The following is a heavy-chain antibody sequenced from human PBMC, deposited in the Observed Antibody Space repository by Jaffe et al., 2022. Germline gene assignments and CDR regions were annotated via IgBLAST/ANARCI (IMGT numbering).Heavy chain of an antibody. CDR2: ISSSSSYI. D-gene: IGHD3-3*01. V-gene: IGHV3-21*01. CDR1: GFTFSSYS. J-gene: IGHJ3*02. Sequence: EVQLVESGGGLVKPGGSLRLSCAASGFTFSSYSMNWVRQAPGKGLEWVSSISSSSSYIYYADSVKGRFTISRDNAKNSLYLQMNSLRAEDTAVYYCARDQEEWSLDYDAFDIWGQGTMVTVSS. CDR3: ARDQEEWSLDYDAFDI.